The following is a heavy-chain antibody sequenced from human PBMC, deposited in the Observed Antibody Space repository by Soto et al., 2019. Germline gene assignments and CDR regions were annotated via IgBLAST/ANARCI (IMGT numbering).Heavy chain of an antibody. Sequence: QVQLQQWGAGLLKPSETLSLTCAVYGGSFSGFYWSWIRQPPGKGLEGIGEINHSGTTNSNPSLKSRVTISVDTSRTQFSLKLSSVTAADTAVYYCARDHPPRYNWNSFSWFDPWGQGTLVTVSS. D-gene: IGHD1-7*01. CDR2: INHSGTT. J-gene: IGHJ5*02. CDR3: ARDHPPRYNWNSFSWFDP. CDR1: GGSFSGFY. V-gene: IGHV4-34*01.